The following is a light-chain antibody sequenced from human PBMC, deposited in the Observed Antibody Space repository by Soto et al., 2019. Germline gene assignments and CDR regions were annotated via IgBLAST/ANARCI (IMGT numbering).Light chain of an antibody. CDR2: GTS. V-gene: IGKV3-20*01. CDR3: QKYGGSFWT. J-gene: IGKJ1*01. Sequence: EIGLTQSPGTLSLSPGERATLSCRASQSVNSRYLAWYQQKTSQAPRLLIYGTSIRSTGIPDRFSGSGSWTDFTLTISSLESADFALDYCQKYGGSFWTFGQGTMVEIK. CDR1: QSVNSRY.